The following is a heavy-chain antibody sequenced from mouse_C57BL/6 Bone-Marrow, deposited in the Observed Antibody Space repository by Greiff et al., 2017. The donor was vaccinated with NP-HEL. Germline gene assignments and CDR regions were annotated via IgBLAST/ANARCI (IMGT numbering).Heavy chain of an antibody. D-gene: IGHD2-4*01. J-gene: IGHJ4*01. CDR2: IDPSDSYT. CDR1: GYTFTSYW. V-gene: IGHV1-69*01. Sequence: QVQLQQPGAELVMPGASVKLSCKASGYTFTSYWMHWVKQRPGQGLAWIGEIDPSDSYTNYNQKIKGKSTLTVDKSSNTAYMQLSSLTSEDSAVYYCAREGGLRRGDYWGQGTSVTVSS. CDR3: AREGGLRRGDY.